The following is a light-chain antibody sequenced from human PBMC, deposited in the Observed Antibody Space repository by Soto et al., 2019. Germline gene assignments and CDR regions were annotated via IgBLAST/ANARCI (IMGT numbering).Light chain of an antibody. CDR2: AAS. J-gene: IGKJ3*01. Sequence: DIQMTQSPSSLSASVGDRASITCRASQSIRSHLNWYQHKPGKAPKVLIYAASSLQGGVPSRFSGSGSGTDFTLTIKSLQPEDFATYYCQQSFSSPFTVGPGTKVDVK. V-gene: IGKV1-39*01. CDR3: QQSFSSPFT. CDR1: QSIRSH.